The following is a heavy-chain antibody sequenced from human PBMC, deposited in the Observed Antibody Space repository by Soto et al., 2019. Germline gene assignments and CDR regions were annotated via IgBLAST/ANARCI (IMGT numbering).Heavy chain of an antibody. CDR2: IFSSGST. CDR1: WGSINTLC. CDR3: AREGSYSAYNFAHGIQLWSFDF. D-gene: IGHD5-12*01. V-gene: IGHV4-4*07. J-gene: IGHJ4*02. Sequence: SETLGVACTFYWGSINTLCWSRVGQPPGKGLDLIGRIFSSGSTSFNPSLESRVAMSVDTSKNHFSLNLSSVTAADMAVYYCAREGSYSAYNFAHGIQLWSFDFWGQGALVTVSS.